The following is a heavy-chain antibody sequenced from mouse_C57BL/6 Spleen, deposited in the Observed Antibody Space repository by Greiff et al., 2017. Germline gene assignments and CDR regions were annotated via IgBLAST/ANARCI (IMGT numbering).Heavy chain of an antibody. CDR1: GYSITSGYD. CDR2: ISYSGST. D-gene: IGHD1-1*01. Sequence: EVKLQESGPGMVKPSQSLSLTCTVTGYSITSGYDWHWIRHFPGNKLEWMGYISYSGSTNYNPSLKSRISITHDTSKNHFFLKLNSVTTEDTATYYCARGHYYGSSPWFAYWGQGTLVTVSA. CDR3: ARGHYYGSSPWFAY. V-gene: IGHV3-1*01. J-gene: IGHJ3*01.